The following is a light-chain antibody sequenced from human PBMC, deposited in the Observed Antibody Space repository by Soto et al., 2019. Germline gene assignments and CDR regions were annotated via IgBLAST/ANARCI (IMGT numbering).Light chain of an antibody. Sequence: QTVVTQEPSLTVSPGGTVTLTCASSTGAVNSGNYPSWLQQKPGQTPRTLIYTTNSRHSWTPARFSGSLLGGKAALTLSGVQPEDEAEYYCLLLYGGAQLVFGGGTKLTVL. CDR2: TTN. CDR3: LLLYGGAQLV. J-gene: IGLJ3*02. V-gene: IGLV7-43*01. CDR1: TGAVNSGNY.